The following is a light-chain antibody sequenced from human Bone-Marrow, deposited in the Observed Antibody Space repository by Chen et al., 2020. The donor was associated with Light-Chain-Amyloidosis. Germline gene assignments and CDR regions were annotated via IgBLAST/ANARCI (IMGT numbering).Light chain of an antibody. J-gene: IGLJ3*02. CDR2: DVS. Sequence: QSALTQPRSVSGSPGPPVTISCTGTSRDVGGYDSVSWYQQYPGKAPKLMIYDVSKRPSGVPERFSASKSGNTASLTISGLQAEDEDDYYCCSYAGIYWVFGGGTKLTVL. V-gene: IGLV2-11*01. CDR3: CSYAGIYWV. CDR1: SRDVGGYDS.